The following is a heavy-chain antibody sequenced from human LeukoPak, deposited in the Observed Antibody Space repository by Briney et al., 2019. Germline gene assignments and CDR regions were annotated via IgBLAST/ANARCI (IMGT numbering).Heavy chain of an antibody. V-gene: IGHV1-46*01. D-gene: IGHD2-2*01. CDR2: INPSGGST. Sequence: ASVKVSCKASGYTFTSYYMHWVRQAPGQGLEWMGIINPSGGSTSYAQKFQGRVTMTRDTSTSTVYMELSSLKTEDTAVYYCTTEDVVPAAQFDYWGQGTLVTVSS. CDR1: GYTFTSYY. CDR3: TTEDVVPAAQFDY. J-gene: IGHJ4*02.